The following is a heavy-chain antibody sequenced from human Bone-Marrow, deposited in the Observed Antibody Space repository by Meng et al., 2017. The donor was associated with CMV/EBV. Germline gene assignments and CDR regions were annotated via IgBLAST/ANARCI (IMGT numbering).Heavy chain of an antibody. D-gene: IGHD1-26*01. V-gene: IGHV3-21*04. CDR2: ISSSRSYI. J-gene: IGHJ4*02. CDR3: ARENTGSYYFDY. CDR1: GFSFSTYT. Sequence: GESLKISCAPSGFSFSTYTLHWVRQAPGKGLEWVASISSSRSYINYADPVKGRFTISRDNAKDSLYLQMSSLRAEDTAVYYCARENTGSYYFDYWGQGTLVTVSS.